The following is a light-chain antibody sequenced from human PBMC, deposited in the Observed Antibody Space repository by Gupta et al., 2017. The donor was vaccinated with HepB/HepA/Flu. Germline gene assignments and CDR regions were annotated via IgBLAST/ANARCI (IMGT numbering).Light chain of an antibody. CDR1: GLAKHF. CDR2: QNK. CDR3: QSSVTSGNSAWI. V-gene: IGLV3-25*03. J-gene: IGLJ3*02. Sequence: SHELTQSAAVSVFPGQTARITCSGDGLAKHFTYWYQQRPRQAPILLIYQNKERPSGIPEGFSASSSGTIVTLTISGVQADDEGVYYCQSSVTSGNSAWIFGGGTKLTVL.